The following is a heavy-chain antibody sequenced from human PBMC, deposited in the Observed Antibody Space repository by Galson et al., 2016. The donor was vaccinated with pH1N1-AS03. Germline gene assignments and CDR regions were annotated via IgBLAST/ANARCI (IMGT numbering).Heavy chain of an antibody. CDR3: ARDRRDCSGGSCSQDGWFDP. CDR1: GASVSHYASY. J-gene: IGHJ5*02. D-gene: IGHD2-15*01. Sequence: SETLSLTCSVSGASVSHYASYWGWIGQAPGKGLEWIATVSARGTTYHNPSLDSRLTISLDTSKNHFSLTLTSVTAADTAMYYCARDRRDCSGGSCSQDGWFDPWGQGTLVVVSS. CDR2: VSARGTT. V-gene: IGHV4-39*07.